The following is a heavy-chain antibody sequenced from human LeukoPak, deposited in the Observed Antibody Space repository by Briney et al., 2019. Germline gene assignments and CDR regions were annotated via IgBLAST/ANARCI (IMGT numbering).Heavy chain of an antibody. Sequence: GGSLRLSCAASGFTFSSYGMHWVRQAPGKVLEWVAFIRYDGSNKYYADSVKGRFTISRDNSKNTLYLQMNSLRAEDTAVHYCAKDHVGGYSYGSFDYWGRGTLVTVSS. D-gene: IGHD5-18*01. CDR3: AKDHVGGYSYGSFDY. CDR1: GFTFSSYG. CDR2: IRYDGSNK. J-gene: IGHJ4*02. V-gene: IGHV3-30*02.